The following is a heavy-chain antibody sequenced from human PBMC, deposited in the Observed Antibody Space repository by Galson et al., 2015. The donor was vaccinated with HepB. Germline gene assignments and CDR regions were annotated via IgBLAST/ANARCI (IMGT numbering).Heavy chain of an antibody. Sequence: SLRLACAASGFTFSNAWMSWVRQAPGKGLEWVGRIKSKTDGGTTGYAAPVKGRFTISRDDSKNTLYLQMNSLKTEDTAVYYCTTEWTTYYDPTLGDYWGQGTLVTVYS. CDR1: GFTFSNAW. J-gene: IGHJ4*02. V-gene: IGHV3-15*01. D-gene: IGHD3-3*01. CDR3: TTEWTTYYDPTLGDY. CDR2: IKSKTDGGTT.